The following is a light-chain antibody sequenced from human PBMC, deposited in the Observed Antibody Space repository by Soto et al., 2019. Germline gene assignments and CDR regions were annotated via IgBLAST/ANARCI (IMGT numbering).Light chain of an antibody. Sequence: EIVMTQSPATLSVSPGERATLSCRASQSVSSNLAWYQQKPGQVPRLLIYGASTRATGIPARFSGSGSGTEFTLTISSLQYEDFAVYYCQQYNNWPPVTFGPGTKVDVK. J-gene: IGKJ3*01. CDR1: QSVSSN. V-gene: IGKV3-15*01. CDR3: QQYNNWPPVT. CDR2: GAS.